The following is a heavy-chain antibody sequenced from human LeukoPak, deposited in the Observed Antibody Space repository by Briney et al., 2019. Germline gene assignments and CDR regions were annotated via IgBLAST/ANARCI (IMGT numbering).Heavy chain of an antibody. Sequence: SQTLSLTCTVSGGSISSGDYYWSWIRQPPGKGLEWIGYIYNNGSTYYNPSLQSRVLISEDTSKNQFSLKLSSVTAADTAVYYCARGSYCSGGSCYSGWFDSWGQGTLVTVSS. V-gene: IGHV4-30-4*01. J-gene: IGHJ5*01. D-gene: IGHD2-15*01. CDR2: IYNNGST. CDR3: ARGSYCSGGSCYSGWFDS. CDR1: GGSISSGDYY.